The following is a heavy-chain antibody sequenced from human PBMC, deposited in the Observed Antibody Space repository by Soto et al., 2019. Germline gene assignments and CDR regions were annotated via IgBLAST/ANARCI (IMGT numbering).Heavy chain of an antibody. D-gene: IGHD3-3*01. CDR1: GYTFTSYA. CDR3: ARNGVATYYDFWSGYSGYFDY. J-gene: IGHJ4*02. Sequence: ASVKVSCKXSGYTFTSYAMHWVRQAPGQRLEWMGWINAGNGNTKYSQKFQGRVTITRDTSASTAYMELSSLRSEDTAVYYCARNGVATYYDFWSGYSGYFDYWGQGTLVTVSS. V-gene: IGHV1-3*01. CDR2: INAGNGNT.